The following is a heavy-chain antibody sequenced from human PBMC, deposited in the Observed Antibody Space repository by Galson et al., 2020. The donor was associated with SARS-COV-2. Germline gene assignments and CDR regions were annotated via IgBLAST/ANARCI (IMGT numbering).Heavy chain of an antibody. J-gene: IGHJ6*03. CDR1: GFTFSSYW. D-gene: IGHD3-3*01. CDR3: ARDSQPEDKLEFLVRFLEWLPYYYYMDV. Sequence: GGSLRLSCAASGFTFSSYWMSWVRQAPWKGLEWVANIKQDGSEKYYVDSVKGRFTISRDNAKNSLYLQMNSLRAEDTAVYYCARDSQPEDKLEFLVRFLEWLPYYYYMDVWGKGTTVTVSS. V-gene: IGHV3-7*01. CDR2: IKQDGSEK.